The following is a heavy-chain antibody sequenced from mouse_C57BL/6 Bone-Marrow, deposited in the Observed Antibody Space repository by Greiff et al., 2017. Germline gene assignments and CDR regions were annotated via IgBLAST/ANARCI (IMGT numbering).Heavy chain of an antibody. V-gene: IGHV1-20*01. D-gene: IGHD2-4*01. CDR1: GYSFTGYF. CDR3: ARYPLIYYDYDGAMDY. J-gene: IGHJ4*01. CDR2: INPYNGDT. Sequence: VQLQQSGPELVKPGDSVKISCKASGYSFTGYFMNWVMQSHGKSLEWIGRINPYNGDTFYNQKFKGKATLTVDKSSSTAHMELRSLTSEDSAVYYCARYPLIYYDYDGAMDYWGQGTSVTVSS.